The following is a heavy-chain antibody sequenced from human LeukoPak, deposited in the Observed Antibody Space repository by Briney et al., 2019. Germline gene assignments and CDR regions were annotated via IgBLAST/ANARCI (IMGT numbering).Heavy chain of an antibody. CDR1: GGSISSGGYY. V-gene: IGHV4-30-2*01. J-gene: IGHJ4*02. CDR2: IYHSGST. D-gene: IGHD1-26*01. CDR3: ARFWRELNFDY. Sequence: PSQTLSLTCTVSGGSISSGGYYWSWIRQPPGKGLEWIGYIYHSGSTYYNPSLKSRVTISVDRSKNQFSLKLSSVTAADTAVYYCARFWRELNFDYWGQGTLVTVSS.